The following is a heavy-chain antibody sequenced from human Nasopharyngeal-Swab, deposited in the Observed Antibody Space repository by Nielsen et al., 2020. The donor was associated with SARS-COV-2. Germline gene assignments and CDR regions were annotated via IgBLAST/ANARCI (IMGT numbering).Heavy chain of an antibody. CDR3: ARGSRRITVFGVVISDFDY. V-gene: IGHV3-7*03. CDR1: GFTFSGYW. Sequence: GESLKISCGASGFTFSGYWMSWVRQAPGKGLEWVANIKEDGSEKYYVDSVKGRFTISRDNAKNSPYLQMNTLRAEDTALYYCARGSRRITVFGVVISDFDYWGQGALVTVSS. CDR2: IKEDGSEK. D-gene: IGHD3-3*01. J-gene: IGHJ4*02.